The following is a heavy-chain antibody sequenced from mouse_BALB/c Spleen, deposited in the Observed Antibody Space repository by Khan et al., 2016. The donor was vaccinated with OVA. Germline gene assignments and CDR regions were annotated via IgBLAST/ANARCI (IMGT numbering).Heavy chain of an antibody. CDR2: IRSAGKT. CDR3: ARNSYMYDFTY. D-gene: IGHD2-14*01. J-gene: IGHJ3*01. CDR1: GFSLTTYG. V-gene: IGHV2-2*01. Sequence: VQLKQSGPGLVRPSQTLSITCTVSGFSLTTYGVHWVRQSPGKGLEWLGVIRSAGKTDYNAAFISRLSITKDNSKSQVFFKMNSLQADDTATYYCARNSYMYDFTYWGQGTLVTVSA.